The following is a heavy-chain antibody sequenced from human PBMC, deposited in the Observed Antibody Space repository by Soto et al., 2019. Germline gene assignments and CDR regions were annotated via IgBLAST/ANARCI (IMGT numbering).Heavy chain of an antibody. Sequence: GGSLRLSCAASGFTFSSYAMSWVRQAPGKGLERVSLISDSGGGTYHADSVKGRFTISRDNSKNTLYLQMNSLRAEDTAVYYCAKGGIRIVGAAAGAFDLWGQGTMVTVSS. CDR2: ISDSGGGT. J-gene: IGHJ3*01. D-gene: IGHD1-26*01. V-gene: IGHV3-23*01. CDR1: GFTFSSYA. CDR3: AKGGIRIVGAAAGAFDL.